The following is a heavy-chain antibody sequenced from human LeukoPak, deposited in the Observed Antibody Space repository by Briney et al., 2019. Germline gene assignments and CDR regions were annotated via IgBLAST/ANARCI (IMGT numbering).Heavy chain of an antibody. D-gene: IGHD3-22*01. CDR3: TRDNYDSSGSAFDY. Sequence: GGSLRLSCTASGFTFCDYAMSWVRQAPGKGLEWVGFIRSKAYGGTTEYAASVKGRFTISRDDSKSIAYLQMNSLKTEDTAVYYCTRDNYDSSGSAFDYWGQGTLVTVSS. CDR2: IRSKAYGGTT. CDR1: GFTFCDYA. V-gene: IGHV3-49*04. J-gene: IGHJ4*02.